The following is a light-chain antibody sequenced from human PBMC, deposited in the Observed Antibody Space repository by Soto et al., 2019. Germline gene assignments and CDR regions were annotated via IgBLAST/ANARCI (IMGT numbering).Light chain of an antibody. Sequence: EIVMTQSPATLSVSPGERATLSCSASQSVSSNLAWYQQKPGQAPRLLIYGASIRATGIPARFSGSGSGTEFTLTISSLQSEDFAVYYCQKYNNWPPITFGQGTRLEIK. J-gene: IGKJ5*01. V-gene: IGKV3D-15*01. CDR1: QSVSSN. CDR3: QKYNNWPPIT. CDR2: GAS.